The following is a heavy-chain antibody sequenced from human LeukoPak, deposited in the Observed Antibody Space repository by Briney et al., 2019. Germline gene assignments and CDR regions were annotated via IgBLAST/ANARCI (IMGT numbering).Heavy chain of an antibody. CDR3: TRDVKSSGWPVPFDY. D-gene: IGHD6-19*01. Sequence: PGGSLRLSCAASGFTFSSYAMSWVRQAPGKGLEWVGFIRSKAYGGTTEYAASVKGRFTISRDDSKSIAYLQMNSLKTEDTAVYYCTRDVKSSGWPVPFDYWGQGTLVTVSS. CDR1: GFTFSSYA. J-gene: IGHJ4*02. V-gene: IGHV3-49*04. CDR2: IRSKAYGGTT.